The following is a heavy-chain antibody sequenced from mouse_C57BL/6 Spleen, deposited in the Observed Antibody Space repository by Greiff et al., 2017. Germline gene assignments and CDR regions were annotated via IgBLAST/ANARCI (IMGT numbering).Heavy chain of an antibody. Sequence: EVMLVESGGGLVKPGGSLKLSCAASGFTFSDYGMHWVRQAPEKGLEWVAYISSGSSTIYYADTLKGRFTLSRDNAKNTLFLQLNRLRSEDTAMYYGARRGYSGRSPYAMDYWGQGTSVTVSS. V-gene: IGHV5-17*01. CDR1: GFTFSDYG. CDR2: ISSGSSTI. J-gene: IGHJ4*01. CDR3: ARRGYSGRSPYAMDY. D-gene: IGHD1-1*01.